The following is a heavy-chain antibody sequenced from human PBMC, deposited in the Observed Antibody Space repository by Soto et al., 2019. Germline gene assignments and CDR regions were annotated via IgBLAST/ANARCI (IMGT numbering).Heavy chain of an antibody. CDR3: AKIGSSTLLYYMDV. D-gene: IGHD6-13*01. CDR2: ISGSGGST. J-gene: IGHJ6*03. V-gene: IGHV3-23*01. CDR1: GFTFSSYA. Sequence: GGSLRLSCAASGFTFSSYAMSWVRQAPGKGLEWVSAISGSGGSTYYADSVKGRFTISRDNSKNTLYLQMNSLRAEDTAVYYCAKIGSSTLLYYMDVWGKGTTVTVSS.